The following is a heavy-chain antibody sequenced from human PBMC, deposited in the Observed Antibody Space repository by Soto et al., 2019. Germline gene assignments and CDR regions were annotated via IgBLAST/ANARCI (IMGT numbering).Heavy chain of an antibody. CDR3: TVPDCSGGSCYPPYDAFDI. CDR1: GYTLTELS. CDR2: FDPEDGET. J-gene: IGHJ3*02. D-gene: IGHD2-15*01. V-gene: IGHV1-24*01. Sequence: GASVKVSCKVSGYTLTELSMHWVRQAPGKGLEWMGGFDPEDGETIYAQKFQGRVTMTEDTSTDTAYMELNSLRSEDTAVYYCTVPDCSGGSCYPPYDAFDIWGQGTMVTVSS.